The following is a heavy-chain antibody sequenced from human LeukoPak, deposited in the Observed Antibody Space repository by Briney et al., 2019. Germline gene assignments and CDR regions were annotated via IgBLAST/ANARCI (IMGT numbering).Heavy chain of an antibody. Sequence: GGSLRLSCAASGFTVSSNYVSWVRQAPGKGLEWVSSVSRSGVGTYYADSVRGRFTISRDNSKNTVFLQMNSLRAEDSAVYYCAKDYEVGSIDYWGQGTLVTVSS. J-gene: IGHJ4*02. CDR1: GFTVSSNY. V-gene: IGHV3-23*01. D-gene: IGHD3-16*01. CDR3: AKDYEVGSIDY. CDR2: VSRSGVGT.